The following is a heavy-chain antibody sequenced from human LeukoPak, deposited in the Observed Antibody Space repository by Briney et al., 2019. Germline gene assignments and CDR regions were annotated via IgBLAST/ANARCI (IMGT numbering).Heavy chain of an antibody. CDR2: INWNGGST. CDR3: ARDGAAAYYYYYYMDV. J-gene: IGHJ6*03. Sequence: GGSLRLSCAASGFTFDDYGMSWVRQAPGKGLEWVSGINWNGGSTGYADSVKGRFTISRDNAKNSLYLQMNSLRAEDTALYYCARDGAAAYYYYYYMDVWGKGTTATVSS. V-gene: IGHV3-20*04. CDR1: GFTFDDYG. D-gene: IGHD6-13*01.